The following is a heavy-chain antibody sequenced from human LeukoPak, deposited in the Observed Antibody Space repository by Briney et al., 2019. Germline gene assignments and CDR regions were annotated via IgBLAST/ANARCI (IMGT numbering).Heavy chain of an antibody. CDR3: ATSSTFYYYFDY. V-gene: IGHV3-23*01. D-gene: IGHD2-2*01. CDR2: LIENGATT. Sequence: GGSLRLSCAASGFTFSSHAMSWVRRAPGKGLEWVSGLIENGATTYYADSLKGRFTISRDNSKNTLYLQMNSLRADDTAVYYCATSSTFYYYFDYWGQGTLVTVSS. CDR1: GFTFSSHA. J-gene: IGHJ4*02.